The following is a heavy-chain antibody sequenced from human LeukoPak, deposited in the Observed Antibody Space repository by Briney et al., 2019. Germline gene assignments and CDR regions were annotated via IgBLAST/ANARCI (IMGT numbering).Heavy chain of an antibody. CDR1: GFTFFTYS. D-gene: IGHD5-12*01. Sequence: GGSLRLSCAASGFTFFTYSMHWVRQAPGKGLEWLAVSSFDENNKYYADSVRGRFTISRDNSKNTVYLQMDSLRPEDTAIYYCAKDSYGGYNDFGIDSWGQGTLVSVSS. CDR3: AKDSYGGYNDFGIDS. J-gene: IGHJ4*02. CDR2: SSFDENNK. V-gene: IGHV3-30*18.